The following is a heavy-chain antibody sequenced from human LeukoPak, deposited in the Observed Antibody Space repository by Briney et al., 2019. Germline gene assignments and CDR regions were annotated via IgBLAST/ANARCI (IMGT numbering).Heavy chain of an antibody. V-gene: IGHV3-30-3*01. CDR2: ISYDGSNK. Sequence: GGSLRLSCAASGFTFSSYAMHWVRQAPGKGLEWVAVISYDGSNKYYADSVKGRFTISRDNAKNSLYLQMNSLRAEDTAVYYCAEEDSDYWGQGTLVTVSS. CDR3: AEEDSDY. CDR1: GFTFSSYA. J-gene: IGHJ4*02.